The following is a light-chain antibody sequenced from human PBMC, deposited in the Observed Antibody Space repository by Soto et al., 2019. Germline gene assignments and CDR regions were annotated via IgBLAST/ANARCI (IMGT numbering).Light chain of an antibody. J-gene: IGKJ1*01. CDR3: QLYNNWLGT. V-gene: IGKV3-15*01. CDR2: GAS. Sequence: EIVMTQSPATLSVSPGERATLSCRASRSVSSNLAWYQQKPGQAPRLLIYGASTRATGIPARFSGSGSGTEFTLTISSLQSEDFAVYYCQLYNNWLGTFGQGTKVEIK. CDR1: RSVSSN.